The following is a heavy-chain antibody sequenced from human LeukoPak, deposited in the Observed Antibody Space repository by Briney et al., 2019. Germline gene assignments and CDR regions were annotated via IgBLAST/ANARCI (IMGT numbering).Heavy chain of an antibody. CDR1: SASISGTYYF. Sequence: SETLSLTCTVTSASISGTYYFWGWIRQSPGNGLEWIGSIYNSGTTNYNPSLKSRVTISVDTSKNQFSLKLTSVTAADTAVYYCAGWGDLVPNNYWGQGTLVTVSS. V-gene: IGHV4-39*07. CDR2: IYNSGTT. CDR3: AGWGDLVPNNY. J-gene: IGHJ4*02. D-gene: IGHD2-21*01.